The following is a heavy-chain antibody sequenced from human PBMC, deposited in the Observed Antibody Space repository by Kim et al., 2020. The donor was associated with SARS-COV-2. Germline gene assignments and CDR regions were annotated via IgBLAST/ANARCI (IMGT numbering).Heavy chain of an antibody. D-gene: IGHD3-3*02. Sequence: ASVKVSCKASGYTFTSYDINWVRQATGQGLEWMGWMNPNSGNTGYAQKFQGRVTMTRNTSISTAYMELSSLRSEDTAVYYCARGIIRGGRIFGVAYYYMDVWGKGTTVTVSS. CDR2: MNPNSGNT. CDR1: GYTFTSYD. V-gene: IGHV1-8*01. J-gene: IGHJ6*03. CDR3: ARGIIRGGRIFGVAYYYMDV.